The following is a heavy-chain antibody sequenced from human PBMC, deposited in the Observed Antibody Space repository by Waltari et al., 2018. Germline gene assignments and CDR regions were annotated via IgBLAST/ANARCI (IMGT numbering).Heavy chain of an antibody. CDR1: GAFLNHAH. V-gene: IGHV4-59*08. Sequence: QLQASGPGLLTPSVTLPLPCTVPGAFLNHAHCTWIRQAPGKVLEWIAYLRNTGGTKCTPSLQSRVTISADTSKKQFSLRLTSVTAADTAVYYCARLPTKYYDSIGWGFFDQWGQGILVTVSP. CDR3: ARLPTKYYDSIGWGFFDQ. J-gene: IGHJ4*02. D-gene: IGHD3-22*01. CDR2: LRNTGGT.